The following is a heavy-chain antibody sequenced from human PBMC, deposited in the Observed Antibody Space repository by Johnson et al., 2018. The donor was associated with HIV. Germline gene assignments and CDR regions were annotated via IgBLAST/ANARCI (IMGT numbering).Heavy chain of an antibody. V-gene: IGHV3-66*01. D-gene: IGHD1-26*01. CDR1: GFIVSSNY. CDR3: AKDGPFGGSYLIVHDAFDI. J-gene: IGHJ3*02. CDR2: IYSGGST. Sequence: VQLVESGGGLVQPGGSLRLSCAASGFIVSSNYMSWVRQAPGKGLEWVSVIYSGGSTYYADSLKRRFTISTDNSKNTLYLQMNSLRAEDTSVYYCAKDGPFGGSYLIVHDAFDIWGQGTMVTVSS.